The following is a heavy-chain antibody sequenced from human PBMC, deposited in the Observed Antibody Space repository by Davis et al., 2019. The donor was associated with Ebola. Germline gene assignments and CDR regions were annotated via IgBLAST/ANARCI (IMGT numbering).Heavy chain of an antibody. CDR1: FSSYA. CDR3: ARAPLKDWWSMGDY. J-gene: IGHJ4*02. CDR2: ISYDGSNK. Sequence: GGSLRLSCAASFSSYAMSWVRQAPGKGLEWVAVISYDGSNKYYADSVKGRFTISRDNSKNTLYLQMNSLRAEDTAVYYCARAPLKDWWSMGDYWGQGTLVTVSS. D-gene: IGHD2-8*02. V-gene: IGHV3-30-3*01.